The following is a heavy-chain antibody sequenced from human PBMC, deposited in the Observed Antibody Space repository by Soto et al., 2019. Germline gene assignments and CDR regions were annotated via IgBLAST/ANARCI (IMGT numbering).Heavy chain of an antibody. D-gene: IGHD6-6*01. V-gene: IGHV2-5*02. CDR2: IYWDNDR. CDR3: AHLVPGPLSFAY. Sequence: QITLKESGPTLMIPTQTLALTCTFSGFSFTTRGVGVAWIRQPPGKTLEWLAVIYWDNDRRYRPSLTDRLSITKDTSTNPVVFTMTNMDPVDTGTYYCAHLVPGPLSFAYWGQGALVTVSS. J-gene: IGHJ4*02. CDR1: GFSFTTRGVG.